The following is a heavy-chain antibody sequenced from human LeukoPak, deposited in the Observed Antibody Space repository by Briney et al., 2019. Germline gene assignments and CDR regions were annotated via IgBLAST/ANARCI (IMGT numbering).Heavy chain of an antibody. CDR3: ARDFFKVVYYGSGSYSHFDY. CDR1: GFTFSSYW. D-gene: IGHD3-10*01. Sequence: PGGSLRLSCAASGFTFSSYWMSWVRQAPGKGLERVANIKQDGSEKYYVDSVKGRFTIPRDNAKNSLYLQRNSLRAEDTAVYYCARDFFKVVYYGSGSYSHFDYWGQGTLVTVSS. V-gene: IGHV3-7*01. J-gene: IGHJ4*02. CDR2: IKQDGSEK.